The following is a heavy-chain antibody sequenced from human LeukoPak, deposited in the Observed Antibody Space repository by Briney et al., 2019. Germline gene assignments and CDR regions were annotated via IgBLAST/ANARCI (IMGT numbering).Heavy chain of an antibody. CDR2: FSGSGGST. D-gene: IGHD3-22*01. CDR1: GFTFSSYA. V-gene: IGHV3-23*01. J-gene: IGHJ1*01. CDR3: AKGGGYYFKYFQH. Sequence: GGSLRLSCAASGFTFSSYAMNWVRQAPGKGLEWVSSFSGSGGSTYYADSVKGRFTISRDNSKNTLYLQMNSLRVEDTALYYCAKGGGYYFKYFQHWGQGTLVTVSS.